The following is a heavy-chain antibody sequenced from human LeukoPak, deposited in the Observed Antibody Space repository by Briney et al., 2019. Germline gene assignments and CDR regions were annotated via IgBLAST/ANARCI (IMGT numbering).Heavy chain of an antibody. CDR3: ARQRYGDYHFDY. D-gene: IGHD4-17*01. Sequence: SETLSLTCTVSGGSISSGGYYWSWIRQHPGKGLEWIGYIYYSGSTYYNPSLKSRVTISVDTSKNQFSLKLSSVTAADTAVYYCARQRYGDYHFDYWGQGTLVTVSS. J-gene: IGHJ4*02. V-gene: IGHV4-39*01. CDR1: GGSISSGGYY. CDR2: IYYSGST.